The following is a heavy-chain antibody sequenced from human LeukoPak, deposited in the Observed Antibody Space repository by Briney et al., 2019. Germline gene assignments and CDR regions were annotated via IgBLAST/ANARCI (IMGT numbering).Heavy chain of an antibody. CDR3: ASRRGSYDILPGYSYYFNY. V-gene: IGHV4-39*01. J-gene: IGHJ4*02. CDR2: IYYSGST. D-gene: IGHD3-9*01. CDR1: GGSISSSSYY. Sequence: PSETLSLTCTVSGGSISSSSYYWGWIRQPPGKGLEWIGCIYYSGSTNYHPSLKSRVTISVDTPKNQFSLKLSSVTAADTAGYYRASRRGSYDILPGYSYYFNYWGQGTLVTVSS.